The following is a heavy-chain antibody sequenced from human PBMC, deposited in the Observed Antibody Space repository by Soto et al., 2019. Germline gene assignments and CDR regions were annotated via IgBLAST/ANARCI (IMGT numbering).Heavy chain of an antibody. J-gene: IGHJ4*02. D-gene: IGHD3-22*01. V-gene: IGHV3-23*01. CDR1: GFTFSSYA. CDR3: AKDSESSSCYPYYFDY. Sequence: EVQLLESGGGLVQPGGSLRLSCAASGFTFSSYAMSWVRQAPGKGLAWVSALSGSGGSPYYADSVKGRFTISRDNSKNTLYLQMNSLRAEDTAVYYCAKDSESSSCYPYYFDYWGQGTLLTVSS. CDR2: LSGSGGSP.